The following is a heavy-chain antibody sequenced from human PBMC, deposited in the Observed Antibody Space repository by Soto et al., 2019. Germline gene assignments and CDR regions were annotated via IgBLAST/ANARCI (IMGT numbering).Heavy chain of an antibody. CDR3: ARGLRNYYGVDV. D-gene: IGHD5-12*01. CDR2: IKPDGSTA. Sequence: PGGPLRLSCVAAGVTFSTYWMHWVRQAPGKGLVWVSRIKPDGSTASSADSTKGRFTISRDNAKNTVYLQMNSLRAEDTGVYYCARGLRNYYGVDVWGQGTTVTVSS. J-gene: IGHJ6*02. V-gene: IGHV3-74*01. CDR1: GVTFSTYW.